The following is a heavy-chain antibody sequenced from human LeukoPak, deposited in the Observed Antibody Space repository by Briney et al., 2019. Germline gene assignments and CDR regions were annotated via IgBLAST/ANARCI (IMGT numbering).Heavy chain of an antibody. CDR2: IYHSGST. CDR3: ARDPGIAVAGTQGLDY. Sequence: PSETLSLTCTVSGYSISSGYYWGWIWQPPGKGLQWLGSIYHSGSTYYNPSLKSRVTISVDTSKNQFSPKLSSVTAADTAVYYCARDPGIAVAGTQGLDYWGQGTLVTVSS. D-gene: IGHD6-19*01. CDR1: GYSISSGYY. V-gene: IGHV4-38-2*02. J-gene: IGHJ4*02.